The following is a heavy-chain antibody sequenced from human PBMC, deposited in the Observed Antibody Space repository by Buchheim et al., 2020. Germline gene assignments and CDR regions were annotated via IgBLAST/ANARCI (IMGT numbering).Heavy chain of an antibody. D-gene: IGHD2-21*02. Sequence: QVQLVQSGPEVKKPGASVKVSCKASGYTFTSYGITWVRQAPGQGLEWLGWVSAQNGRTDFAEKVQGRVTMTTDTSTSQAYMELRNLRSDDRAVYYCARGSVTVDYWGQGTL. CDR1: GYTFTSYG. CDR2: VSAQNGRT. CDR3: ARGSVTVDY. V-gene: IGHV1-18*01. J-gene: IGHJ4*02.